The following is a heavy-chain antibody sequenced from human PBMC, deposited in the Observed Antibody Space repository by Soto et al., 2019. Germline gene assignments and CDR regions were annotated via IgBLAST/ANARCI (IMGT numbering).Heavy chain of an antibody. Sequence: SGPTLVNPTQTLTLTCTFSGFSLSTSGVGVGWIRQPPGKALEWLALIYWDDDKRYSPSLKSRLTITKDTSKNQVVLTMTNMDPVDTATYYCAHFVRYSGYGYFDYWGQGTLVTVSS. CDR1: GFSLSTSGVG. V-gene: IGHV2-5*02. CDR3: AHFVRYSGYGYFDY. D-gene: IGHD5-12*01. CDR2: IYWDDDK. J-gene: IGHJ4*02.